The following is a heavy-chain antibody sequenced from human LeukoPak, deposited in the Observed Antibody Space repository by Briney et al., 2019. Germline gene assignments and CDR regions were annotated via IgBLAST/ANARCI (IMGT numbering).Heavy chain of an antibody. Sequence: ASVKVSCKASGYTFTGYYMHWVRQAPGQGLEWMGWINPNSGGTNYAQKFQGRVTMTRDTSISTAYMELSRLRSDDTAVYYCASFYPATQQLEHGGGSYYFDYWGRGTLVTVSS. CDR3: ASFYPATQQLEHGGGSYYFDY. J-gene: IGHJ4*02. D-gene: IGHD6-13*01. CDR1: GYTFTGYY. V-gene: IGHV1-2*02. CDR2: INPNSGGT.